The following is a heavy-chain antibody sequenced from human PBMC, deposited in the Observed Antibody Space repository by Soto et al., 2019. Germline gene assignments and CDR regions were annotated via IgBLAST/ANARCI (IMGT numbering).Heavy chain of an antibody. Sequence: EVQLLESGGGLVQPGGSLRLSCAASGFTFSSYAMSWVRQAPGKGLEWVSAISGSGGSTYYADSVKGRFIISRDNSKNTLYMQMNSLRAEDTAVYYCAKDQVQLWFRDFDYWGQGTLVTVSS. CDR3: AKDQVQLWFRDFDY. D-gene: IGHD5-18*01. CDR2: ISGSGGST. J-gene: IGHJ4*02. CDR1: GFTFSSYA. V-gene: IGHV3-23*01.